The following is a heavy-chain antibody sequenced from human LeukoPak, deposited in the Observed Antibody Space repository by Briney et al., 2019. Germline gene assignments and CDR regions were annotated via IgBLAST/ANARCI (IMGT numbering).Heavy chain of an antibody. D-gene: IGHD6-13*01. CDR1: GGSISSSSYY. CDR3: ARGTVTAAAGQYYMDV. Sequence: PSETLSLTCTVSGGSISSSSYYWGWIRQPPGKGLEWIGSIYYSGSTYYNPSLKSRVTISVDTSKNQFSLKLSSVTAADTAVYYCARGTVTAAAGQYYMDVWGKGTTVTVSS. V-gene: IGHV4-39*07. J-gene: IGHJ6*03. CDR2: IYYSGST.